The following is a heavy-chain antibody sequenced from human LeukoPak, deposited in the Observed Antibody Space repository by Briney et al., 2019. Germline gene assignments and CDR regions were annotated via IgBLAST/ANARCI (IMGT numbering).Heavy chain of an antibody. CDR1: GYSISSGYY. J-gene: IGHJ4*02. Sequence: SETLSLTCTVSGYSISSGYYWAWIRQPPGKGLQWIGNIYHSGNTYYNPSLKSRVSISVDTSKNQFSLRLTSVTAADTAVYYCARVLHDSSGYYFSPHAYSKYYFDYWGQGTLVTVSS. V-gene: IGHV4-38-2*02. CDR2: IYHSGNT. CDR3: ARVLHDSSGYYFSPHAYSKYYFDY. D-gene: IGHD3-22*01.